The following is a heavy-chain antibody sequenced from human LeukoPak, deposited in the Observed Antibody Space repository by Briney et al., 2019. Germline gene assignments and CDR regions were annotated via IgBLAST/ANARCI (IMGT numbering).Heavy chain of an antibody. CDR3: ARDYDFWSGPSDY. Sequence: TGGSLRLSCAASGFTFSSYSMNWVRQAPGKGLEWVSYISSSSTIYYADSVKGRFTISRDNAKNSLYLQMNSLRAEDTAVYYCARDYDFWSGPSDYWGQGTLVTVSS. CDR1: GFTFSSYS. J-gene: IGHJ4*02. CDR2: ISSSSTI. D-gene: IGHD3-3*01. V-gene: IGHV3-48*01.